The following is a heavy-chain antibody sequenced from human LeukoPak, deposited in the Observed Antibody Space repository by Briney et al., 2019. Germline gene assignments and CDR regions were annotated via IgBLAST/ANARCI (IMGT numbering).Heavy chain of an antibody. CDR2: INTNTGNP. J-gene: IGHJ5*02. V-gene: IGHV7-4-1*02. Sequence: ASVKVSCKASGYTFTNYAMNWVRQAPGQGLEWMGWINTNTGNPTYAQGFTGRFVFSLDTSVSTAYLQISSLKAEDTAVYYCAREKRQYYYGSGSYPHNWFDPWGQGTLVTVSS. CDR1: GYTFTNYA. CDR3: AREKRQYYYGSGSYPHNWFDP. D-gene: IGHD3-10*01.